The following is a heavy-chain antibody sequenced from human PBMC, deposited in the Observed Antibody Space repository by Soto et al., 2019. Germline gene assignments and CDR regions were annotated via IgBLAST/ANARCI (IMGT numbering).Heavy chain of an antibody. CDR3: ARGIAALRYWFDP. D-gene: IGHD6-6*01. CDR1: GGSISSYY. V-gene: IGHV4-59*01. J-gene: IGHJ5*02. Sequence: PSETLSLTCTVSGGSISSYYWSWIRQPPGKGLEWIGYIYYSGSTNYNPSLKSRVTISVDTSKNQFSLKLSSVTAADTAVYYCARGIAALRYWFDPWGQGPQGTVS. CDR2: IYYSGST.